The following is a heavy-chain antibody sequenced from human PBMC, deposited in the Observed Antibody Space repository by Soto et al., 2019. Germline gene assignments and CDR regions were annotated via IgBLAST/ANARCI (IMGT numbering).Heavy chain of an antibody. Sequence: EVQLLESGGGLVQPGGSLRLSCASSGFTFSNYDMTWVRLAPGKGLEWVSTIRGSGGGTFYADSVRGRFTISRDTSKNTLFLQMNSLRAEDTAVYYCAKRDCSSTGCNFGAPAFDYWGQGTLVSVSS. J-gene: IGHJ4*02. CDR2: IRGSGGGT. D-gene: IGHD2-2*01. CDR3: AKRDCSSTGCNFGAPAFDY. V-gene: IGHV3-23*01. CDR1: GFTFSNYD.